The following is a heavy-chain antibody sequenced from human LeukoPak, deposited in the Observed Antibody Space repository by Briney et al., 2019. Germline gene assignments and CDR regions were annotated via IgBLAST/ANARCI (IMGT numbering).Heavy chain of an antibody. CDR1: GVSISTTSYY. J-gene: IGHJ4*02. D-gene: IGHD3-16*01. CDR2: MLYRGST. V-gene: IGHV4-39*01. Sequence: SETLSLTCTVSGVSISTTSYYWGWIRQTPGKGLEWIGSMLYRGSTYYSPSLRSRVIISVDASKNQFFLALSAVTAADTAVYCCARQGGWGGALSFFDSWGQGTLVTGAS. CDR3: ARQGGWGGALSFFDS.